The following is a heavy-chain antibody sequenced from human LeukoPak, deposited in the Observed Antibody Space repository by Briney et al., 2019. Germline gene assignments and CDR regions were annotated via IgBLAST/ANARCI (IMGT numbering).Heavy chain of an antibody. CDR1: GGSISSGSYF. J-gene: IGHJ6*02. V-gene: IGHV4-39*01. CDR3: ARGRGNYYYYGMDV. D-gene: IGHD6-25*01. CDR2: ISYSGST. Sequence: SETLSLTCTVSGGSISSGSYFWGWIRQPPGRGLEWIGSISYSGSTYYNPSLKSRVAISVDTSKNQFSLKLSSVTAADTAMYYCARGRGNYYYYGMDVWGQGTTVTVSS.